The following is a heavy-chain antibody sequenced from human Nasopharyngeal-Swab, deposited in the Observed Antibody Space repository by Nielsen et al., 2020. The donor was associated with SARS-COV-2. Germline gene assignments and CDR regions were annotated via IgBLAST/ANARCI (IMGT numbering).Heavy chain of an antibody. CDR3: AAGGDSSSSTFDY. Sequence: GESLKISCAASGFTFSSYAMSWVRQAPGKGLEWVSAISGSGGSTYYADSVKGRFTICRDNSKNTLYLQMNSLRAEDTAVYYCAAGGDSSSSTFDYWGQGTLVTVSS. V-gene: IGHV3-23*01. CDR1: GFTFSSYA. D-gene: IGHD6-6*01. J-gene: IGHJ4*02. CDR2: ISGSGGST.